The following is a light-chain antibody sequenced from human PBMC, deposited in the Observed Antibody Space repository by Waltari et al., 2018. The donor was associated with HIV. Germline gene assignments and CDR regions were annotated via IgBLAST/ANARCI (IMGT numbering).Light chain of an antibody. V-gene: IGKV1-5*03. J-gene: IGKJ1*01. CDR2: RAS. Sequence: DIQMTQSPSTLSASVGDRVTIPCLPSQSTSGWLPWYQQKPGKAPKLLIYRASSLESGVPSRFSGSGSGSEFTLTISSLQPDDFATYYCQQYNTNSPRTFGQGTKVEIK. CDR1: QSTSGW. CDR3: QQYNTNSPRT.